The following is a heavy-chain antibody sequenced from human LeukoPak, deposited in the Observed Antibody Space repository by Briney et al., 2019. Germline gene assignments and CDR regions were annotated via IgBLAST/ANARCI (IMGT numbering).Heavy chain of an antibody. CDR1: GFTFSNYW. D-gene: IGHD6-13*01. J-gene: IGHJ1*01. V-gene: IGHV3-7*05. CDR2: IKQDGSEK. Sequence: GGSLTLSCAASGFTFSNYWMSWVRQAPGKGLEWVSNIKQDGSEKYYVDSVKGRFTISRDNAKKSLYLQMSSLRAEGTAVYYCARAGSIAAVGYFQHWGQGTLVTVSS. CDR3: ARAGSIAAVGYFQH.